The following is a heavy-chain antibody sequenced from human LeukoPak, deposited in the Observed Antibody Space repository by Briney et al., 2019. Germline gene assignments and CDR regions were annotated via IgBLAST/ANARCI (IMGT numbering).Heavy chain of an antibody. D-gene: IGHD4-11*01. V-gene: IGHV3-21*01. Sequence: GGSLRLSCAASEFTFSNYNMNWVRQAPGKGLEWVSSISSSSIYIYYADSVKGRFTISRDNAKNSLYLQMNSLRAEDTAVYYCARDPGGNYFLEYWGQGTLVTVSS. J-gene: IGHJ4*02. CDR1: EFTFSNYN. CDR2: ISSSSIYI. CDR3: ARDPGGNYFLEY.